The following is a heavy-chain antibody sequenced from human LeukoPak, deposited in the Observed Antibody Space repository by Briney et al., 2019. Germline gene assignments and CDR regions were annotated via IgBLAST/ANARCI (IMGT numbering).Heavy chain of an antibody. CDR3: AKHEGCSTTSCAGDWFDP. D-gene: IGHD2-2*01. V-gene: IGHV4-39*01. CDR1: GGSISGSTYY. CDR2: VYYSGTA. J-gene: IGHJ5*02. Sequence: SEALSLTCTVSGGSISGSTYYWGWIRQPPGKGLECIGSVYYSGTAYYNPSLKSRGTISVDTSTNQFSLKLSSVTAADTAVYYCAKHEGCSTTSCAGDWFDPWGQGILVTVSS.